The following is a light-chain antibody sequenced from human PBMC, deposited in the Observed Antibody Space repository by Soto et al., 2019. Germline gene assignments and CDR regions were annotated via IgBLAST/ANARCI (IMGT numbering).Light chain of an antibody. CDR2: AVS. CDR1: ISDVGLYAD. J-gene: IGLJ1*01. V-gene: IGLV2-14*01. CDR3: RSYTSDSSSV. Sequence: HSLLTQAAYVPGSPGQSITISCTGTISDVGLYADVSWYQQHPGKAPQVMIYAVSNRPSGVSNRFSASTSGNTASLFISGRQAEDEADYYCRSYTSDSSSVFGSGTKVTVL.